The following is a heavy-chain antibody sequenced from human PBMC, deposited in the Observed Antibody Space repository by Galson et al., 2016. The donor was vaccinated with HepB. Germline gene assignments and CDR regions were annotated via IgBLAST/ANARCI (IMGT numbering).Heavy chain of an antibody. CDR3: ARVGFCSSGSCYPSESYYYYMDV. CDR2: IANSGYST. V-gene: IGHV3-23*05. CDR1: GFTFSKFA. J-gene: IGHJ6*03. D-gene: IGHD2-15*01. Sequence: SLRLSCAASGFTFSKFAMTWVRQAPGKGLQWVATIANSGYSTYYADSVKGRFTISRDNSKNTLNLQMNSLRAEDTAVYYCARVGFCSSGSCYPSESYYYYMDVGGKGTTVTVSS.